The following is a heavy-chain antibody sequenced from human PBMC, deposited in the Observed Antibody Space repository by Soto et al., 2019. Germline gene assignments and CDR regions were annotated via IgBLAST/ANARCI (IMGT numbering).Heavy chain of an antibody. D-gene: IGHD1-1*01. Sequence: QVQLVQSGAEVRKPGASVKVSCESSGYTFTSYDIYWVRQATGQVLEWMGWLNPNTGNSGYAQKFQGRITVNSDTSINAAHMELSSLRSEDTAVYYCARRAETYGWNGFGADKYYFDFWGQGTLVTVSS. V-gene: IGHV1-8*01. CDR2: LNPNTGNS. CDR1: GYTFTSYD. J-gene: IGHJ4*02. CDR3: ARRAETYGWNGFGADKYYFDF.